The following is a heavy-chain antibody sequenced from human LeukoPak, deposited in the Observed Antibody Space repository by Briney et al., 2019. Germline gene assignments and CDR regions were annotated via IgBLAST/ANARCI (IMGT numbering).Heavy chain of an antibody. CDR2: INPSSGGT. CDR3: ARGGEVLRYFDWLSGYFDY. D-gene: IGHD3-9*01. V-gene: IGHV1-46*01. CDR1: GYTFTRHY. J-gene: IGHJ4*02. Sequence: ASVRVSCKASGYTFTRHYMNWVRQAPGQGLEWMGKINPSSGGTGYAQKFQGRVTMTRDTSTSTVYMELSRLRSDDTAVYYCARGGEVLRYFDWLSGYFDYWGQGTLVTVSS.